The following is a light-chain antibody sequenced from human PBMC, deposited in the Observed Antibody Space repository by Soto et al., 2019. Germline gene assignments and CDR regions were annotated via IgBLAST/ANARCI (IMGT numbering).Light chain of an antibody. CDR3: LPALQTLFT. V-gene: IGKV2-28*01. J-gene: IGKJ3*01. CDR1: QSILHSIGYNY. CDR2: LGS. Sequence: DIVMTQSPLSLPVTPGEPASISCRSSQSILHSIGYNYLDWYLQKPGQSPLLLIYLGSNRASGVVDRFSGAESGTDFTLKISRVEAEDVGVYYSLPALQTLFTFGPGTKVAIK.